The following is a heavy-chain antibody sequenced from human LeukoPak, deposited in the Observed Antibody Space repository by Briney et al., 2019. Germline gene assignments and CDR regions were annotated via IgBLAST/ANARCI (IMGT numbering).Heavy chain of an antibody. V-gene: IGHV4-59*08. Sequence: SETLSLTCAVSGVSISNYYWTWIRQPPGKGLEWIGYIFYSGSTNYNPSLKSRVTISVDTSKNQISLKLRSATAADTAVYYCARQYYYDSSGYWSFDPWGQGTLVTVSS. CDR1: GVSISNYY. CDR2: IFYSGST. D-gene: IGHD3-22*01. CDR3: ARQYYYDSSGYWSFDP. J-gene: IGHJ5*02.